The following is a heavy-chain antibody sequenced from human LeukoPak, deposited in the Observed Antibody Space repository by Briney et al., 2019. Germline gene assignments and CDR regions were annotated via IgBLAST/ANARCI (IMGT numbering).Heavy chain of an antibody. CDR1: GGSFSGYY. CDR3: ARVPTVTFFDY. D-gene: IGHD4-17*01. Sequence: KPSETLSLTCAVYGGSFSGYYWSWIRQPPGKGLEWIGEINHSGSTNYNPSLKSRVTISLDTSKNQFSLKLSSVTAADTAVYYCARVPTVTFFDYWGQGTLVTVSS. J-gene: IGHJ4*02. CDR2: INHSGST. V-gene: IGHV4-34*01.